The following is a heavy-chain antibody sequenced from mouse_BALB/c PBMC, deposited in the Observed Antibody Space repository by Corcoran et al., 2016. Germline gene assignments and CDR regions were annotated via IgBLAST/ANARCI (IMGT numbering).Heavy chain of an antibody. V-gene: IGHV9-4*02. CDR1: GYTFTTAG. Sequence: QIQSVQSGPELSKPGETVRISCKDSGYTFTTAGMKWVQKMPGKGLKWIGWINTHSGVPKYAEDFKGRFAFSLETSASTAYLQISNLKNEDTATDFCARYDYDGFAYWGQGTLVTVSA. J-gene: IGHJ3*01. CDR3: ARYDYDGFAY. CDR2: INTHSGVP. D-gene: IGHD2-4*01.